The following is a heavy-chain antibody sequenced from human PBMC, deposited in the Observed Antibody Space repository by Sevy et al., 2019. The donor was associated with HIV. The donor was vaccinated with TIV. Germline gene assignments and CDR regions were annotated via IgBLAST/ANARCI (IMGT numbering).Heavy chain of an antibody. D-gene: IGHD2-2*01. CDR1: GFTFSSYW. Sequence: GGSLRLSCAASGFTFSSYWMHWVRQAPGKGLVWVSRINSDGSSTSYADSVKGRFTISRDNAKNTLYLQMNSLRAEDTAVYYCAREDIVVVPAAMRVYYYYGMDVWGQGTTVTVSS. J-gene: IGHJ6*02. V-gene: IGHV3-74*01. CDR3: AREDIVVVPAAMRVYYYYGMDV. CDR2: INSDGSST.